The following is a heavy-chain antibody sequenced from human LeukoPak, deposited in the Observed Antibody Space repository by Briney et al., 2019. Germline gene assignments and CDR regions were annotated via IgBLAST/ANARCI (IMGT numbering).Heavy chain of an antibody. J-gene: IGHJ4*02. CDR3: ARDILATSIAAPYY. D-gene: IGHD6-13*01. V-gene: IGHV4-38-2*02. CDR1: GYSISSGYY. Sequence: PSETLSLTCTVSGYSISSGYYWGCIRQSPGKGLEWIGSIYHSGDSYYSPSLKGRVTMSVDTSKNQFALKLRSVTASDTAVYYCARDILATSIAAPYYWGQGTLVTVSS. CDR2: IYHSGDS.